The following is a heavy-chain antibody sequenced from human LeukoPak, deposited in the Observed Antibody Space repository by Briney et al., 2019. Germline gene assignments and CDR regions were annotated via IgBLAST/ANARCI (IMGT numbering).Heavy chain of an antibody. CDR3: ARVAARYVGMDV. Sequence: PSETLSLTCTVSAGSINNYYWSWIRQPPGKGLEWIGYIYYSGSTNYNPSLKSRVTISVDTSKKQVSLNLSSGTAADTAVYYCARVAARYVGMDVWGQGTTVTVSS. J-gene: IGHJ6*02. CDR1: AGSINNYY. D-gene: IGHD6-6*01. CDR2: IYYSGST. V-gene: IGHV4-59*01.